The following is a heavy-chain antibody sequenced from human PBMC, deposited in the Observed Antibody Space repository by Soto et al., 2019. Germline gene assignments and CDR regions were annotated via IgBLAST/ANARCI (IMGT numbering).Heavy chain of an antibody. CDR2: IFSNDEK. V-gene: IGHV2-26*01. J-gene: IGHJ6*02. D-gene: IGHD3-22*01. CDR1: GFSLSNARMG. Sequence: QVTLKESGPVLVKPTETLTLTCTVSGFSLSNARMGVSWIRQPPGKALEWLAHIFSNDEKSYSTSLKSRLTISKDTSKSQVVLTMTNMDPVDTATYYCARIESSGHTLYYYYGMDVWGQGTTVTVSS. CDR3: ARIESSGHTLYYYYGMDV.